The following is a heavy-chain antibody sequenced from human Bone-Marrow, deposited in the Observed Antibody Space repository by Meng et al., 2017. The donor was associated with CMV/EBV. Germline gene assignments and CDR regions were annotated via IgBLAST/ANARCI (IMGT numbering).Heavy chain of an antibody. CDR2: ISSSSSYI. CDR3: ARDSQYCSGGSCYSY. D-gene: IGHD2-15*01. CDR1: GFTFSSYW. J-gene: IGHJ4*02. Sequence: GESLKIYCAASGFTFSSYWMHWVRQAPGKGLVWVSSISSSSSYIYYADSVKGRFTISRDNAKNSLYLQMNSLRAEDTAVYYCARDSQYCSGGSCYSYWGQGTLVTVSS. V-gene: IGHV3-21*01.